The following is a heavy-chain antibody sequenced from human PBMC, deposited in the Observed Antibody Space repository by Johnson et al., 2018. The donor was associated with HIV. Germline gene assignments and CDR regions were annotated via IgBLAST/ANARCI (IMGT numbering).Heavy chain of an antibody. CDR1: GFTFSRYW. CDR3: STDYTYPRITGTTGSAFDI. D-gene: IGHD1-7*01. J-gene: IGHJ3*02. Sequence: VQLVESGGGLVQPGGSLRLSCAASGFTFSRYWMSWVRQAPGKGLEWVANIKQDGSEKYYVDSVKGRFTISRDNAKNSVYLQMNSLRAEDTAVYYCSTDYTYPRITGTTGSAFDIWGQGTMVTVSS. V-gene: IGHV3-7*05. CDR2: IKQDGSEK.